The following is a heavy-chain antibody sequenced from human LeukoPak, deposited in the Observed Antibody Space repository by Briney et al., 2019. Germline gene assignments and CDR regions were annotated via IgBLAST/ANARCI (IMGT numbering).Heavy chain of an antibody. CDR1: GGSFSGYY. J-gene: IGHJ6*03. V-gene: IGHV4-34*01. CDR3: ARRAWMGAYYYYMDV. D-gene: IGHD1-26*01. CDR2: INHSGST. Sequence: PSETLSLTCAVYGGSFSGYYWSWIRQPPGKGLEWIGEINHSGSTNYNPSLKSRVTISVDTSKNQFSLKLSSVTAADTAVYYCARRAWMGAYYYYMDVWGKGTTVTISS.